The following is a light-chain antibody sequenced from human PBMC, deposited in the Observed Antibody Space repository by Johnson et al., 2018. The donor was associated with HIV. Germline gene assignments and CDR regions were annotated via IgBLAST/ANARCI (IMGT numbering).Light chain of an antibody. CDR2: ENN. CDR1: SSNIGNNY. J-gene: IGLJ1*01. CDR3: GTWDSRLSAGRYV. Sequence: QSVLTQPPSVSAAPGQKVTISCSGSSSNIGNNYVSWYQQLPGTAPKLLIYENNKRPSGIPDRFSGSKSGTSATLGITGLQTGDQADYYCGTWDSRLSAGRYVFGTGTNVTVL. V-gene: IGLV1-51*02.